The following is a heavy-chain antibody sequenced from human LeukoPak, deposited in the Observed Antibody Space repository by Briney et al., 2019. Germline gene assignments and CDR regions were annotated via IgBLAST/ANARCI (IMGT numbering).Heavy chain of an antibody. D-gene: IGHD2-15*01. Sequence: PSQTLSLTCTVSGGSISSGGYYWSWIRQPPGKGLEWIGYIYHSGSTYYNPSLKSRVTISVDRSRNQFSLKLSSVTAADTAVYYCASSGIPKGDCSGGSCNWFDPWGQGTLVTVSS. V-gene: IGHV4-30-2*01. CDR3: ASSGIPKGDCSGGSCNWFDP. CDR1: GGSISSGGYY. CDR2: IYHSGST. J-gene: IGHJ5*02.